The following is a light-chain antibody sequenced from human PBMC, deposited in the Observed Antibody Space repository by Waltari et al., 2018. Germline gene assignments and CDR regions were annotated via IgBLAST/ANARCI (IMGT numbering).Light chain of an antibody. J-gene: IGKJ2*01. Sequence: DTQMTQSPSSLSASVGDRVTITCQASQDITDYLNWYQQKPGKAPKLLIYDASILKTGVPSRFSGSGSGTHFSFTISSLLSEDFATYYCQQYAKLPPTFGQGTKLEI. CDR1: QDITDY. CDR3: QQYAKLPPT. V-gene: IGKV1-33*01. CDR2: DAS.